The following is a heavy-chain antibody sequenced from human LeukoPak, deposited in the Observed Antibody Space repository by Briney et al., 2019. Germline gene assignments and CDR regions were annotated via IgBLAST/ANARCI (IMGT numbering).Heavy chain of an antibody. D-gene: IGHD3-10*01. Sequence: PGRSLRLSCAASGFTFDDYAMNWVRQAPGKGLEWVSGISWSSGSIGYADSVKGRFTISRDNAKNSLYLQMNSLRAEDTALYYCAKDGQSMVRDFDLWGRGTLVTVSS. CDR2: ISWSSGSI. V-gene: IGHV3-9*01. J-gene: IGHJ2*01. CDR1: GFTFDDYA. CDR3: AKDGQSMVRDFDL.